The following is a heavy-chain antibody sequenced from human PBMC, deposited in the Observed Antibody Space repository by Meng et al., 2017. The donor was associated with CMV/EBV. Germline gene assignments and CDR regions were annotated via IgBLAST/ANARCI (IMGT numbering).Heavy chain of an antibody. Sequence: QVQVVESGGGVVQPGRSLRLSCAASGFTFSSYAMHWVRQAPGKGLEWVAVISYDGSNKYYADSVKVRFTISRDNSKNTLYLQMNSLRAEDTAVYYCAPGWFDPWGQGTLVTVSS. CDR3: APGWFDP. J-gene: IGHJ5*02. V-gene: IGHV3-30-3*01. CDR1: GFTFSSYA. CDR2: ISYDGSNK.